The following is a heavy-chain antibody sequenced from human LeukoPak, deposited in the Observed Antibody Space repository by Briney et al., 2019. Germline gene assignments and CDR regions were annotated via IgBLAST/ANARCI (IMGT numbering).Heavy chain of an antibody. CDR3: ARDRGTAETFDI. D-gene: IGHD1-1*01. Sequence: PGGALRLSCAASGFTFNNYWMTWVRQAPGKGLEWVASIKQDGSEKYFVDSVEGRFTISRDNAKNSLYLQMSSLAAEDTAVYYCARDRGTAETFDIWGQGTLVTVSS. CDR2: IKQDGSEK. V-gene: IGHV3-7*01. CDR1: GFTFNNYW. J-gene: IGHJ3*02.